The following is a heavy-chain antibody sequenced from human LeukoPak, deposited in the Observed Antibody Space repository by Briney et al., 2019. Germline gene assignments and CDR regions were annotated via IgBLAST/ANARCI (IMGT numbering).Heavy chain of an antibody. V-gene: IGHV3-23*01. CDR1: GFTFSSYA. CDR3: AREGEVGSSGHDWFDP. D-gene: IGHD6-6*01. CDR2: ISGSSGST. Sequence: GGSLRLSCAASGFTFSSYAMSWVRQAPGKGLEWVSTISGSSGSTYYADFVKGRFTISRDNSKNTLYLQMNSLRAEDTAVYYCAREGEVGSSGHDWFDPWGQGTLVTVSS. J-gene: IGHJ5*02.